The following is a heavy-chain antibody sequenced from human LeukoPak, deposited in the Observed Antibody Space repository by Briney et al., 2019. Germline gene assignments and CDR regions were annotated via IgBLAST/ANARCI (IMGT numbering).Heavy chain of an antibody. V-gene: IGHV3-33*01. D-gene: IGHD3-9*01. Sequence: GGSLRLSCAASGFTFSNYGMHWVRQAPGKGLEWVALIWYDGSNKYYTDSVKGRLTISRDNSKDTLFLQMNSLRAEDTAVYYCARVVLRYFDWLPYYFDYWGQGTLVTVSS. J-gene: IGHJ4*02. CDR1: GFTFSNYG. CDR3: ARVVLRYFDWLPYYFDY. CDR2: IWYDGSNK.